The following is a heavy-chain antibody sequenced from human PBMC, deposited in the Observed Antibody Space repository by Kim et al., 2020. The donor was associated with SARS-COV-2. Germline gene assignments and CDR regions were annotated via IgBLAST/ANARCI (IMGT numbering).Heavy chain of an antibody. CDR2: IIPIFGTA. CDR1: GGTFSSYA. V-gene: IGHV1-69*13. D-gene: IGHD3-10*01. CDR3: ARDQTYYYGSGSYRRFDY. Sequence: SVKVSCKASGGTFSSYAISWVRQAPGQGLEWMGGIIPIFGTANYAQKFQGRVTITADESTSTAYMELSSLRSEDTAVYYCARDQTYYYGSGSYRRFDYWGQGTLVTVSS. J-gene: IGHJ4*02.